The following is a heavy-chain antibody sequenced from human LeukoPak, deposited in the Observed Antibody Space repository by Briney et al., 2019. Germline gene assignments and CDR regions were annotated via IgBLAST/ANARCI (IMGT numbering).Heavy chain of an antibody. D-gene: IGHD5-18*01. CDR1: GYTFTSYD. J-gene: IGHJ4*02. CDR3: ARAETAMASHYDY. V-gene: IGHV1-8*03. CDR2: MNPNSGNT. Sequence: ASVKVSCKSSGYTFTSYDINWVRQATGQGLEWMGWMNPNSGNTGYAQKFQGRVTITRNTSISTAYMELSSLRSEDTAAYYCARAETAMASHYDYWGQGTLVTVSS.